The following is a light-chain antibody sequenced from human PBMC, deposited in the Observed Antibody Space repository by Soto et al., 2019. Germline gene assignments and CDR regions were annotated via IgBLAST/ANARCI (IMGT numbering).Light chain of an antibody. J-gene: IGKJ4*01. V-gene: IGKV1-39*01. Sequence: DIQMTQSPSSLSASVGDSVTITCRASQSINIYLSWYQQKPGKAPKLLINVASTLQGGVPSRFSGSGSGTEFTLAISSLQPEDSATYYCQQSFSTPQTFGAGTRVEVK. CDR3: QQSFSTPQT. CDR2: VAS. CDR1: QSINIY.